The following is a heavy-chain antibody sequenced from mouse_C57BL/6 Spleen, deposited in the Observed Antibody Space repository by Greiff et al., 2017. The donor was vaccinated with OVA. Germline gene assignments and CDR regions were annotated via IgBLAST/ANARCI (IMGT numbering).Heavy chain of an antibody. D-gene: IGHD1-1*01. Sequence: VQLQQPGAELVKPGASVKMSCKASGYTFTSYWITWVKQRPGQGLEWIGDIYPGSGSTNYNEKFKSKATLTVDTSSSTAYMQLSSLTSEDSAVYYCAGIYYYGSSYEYFDVWGTGTTVTVSS. CDR2: IYPGSGST. CDR1: GYTFTSYW. V-gene: IGHV1-55*01. CDR3: AGIYYYGSSYEYFDV. J-gene: IGHJ1*03.